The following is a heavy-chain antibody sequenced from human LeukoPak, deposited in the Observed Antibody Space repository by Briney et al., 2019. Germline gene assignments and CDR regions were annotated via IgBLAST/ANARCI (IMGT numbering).Heavy chain of an antibody. J-gene: IGHJ4*02. Sequence: GGSLRLSCAASGFTFSSYWMHWVRQAPGKGLVWVSLINTDGSTTSYADSVKGRFTISRDNAKNTLYLQMSSLRAEDTAVYYCATSRSFDYWGQGTLVTVSS. D-gene: IGHD3-16*01. CDR3: ATSRSFDY. CDR1: GFTFSSYW. CDR2: INTDGSTT. V-gene: IGHV3-74*01.